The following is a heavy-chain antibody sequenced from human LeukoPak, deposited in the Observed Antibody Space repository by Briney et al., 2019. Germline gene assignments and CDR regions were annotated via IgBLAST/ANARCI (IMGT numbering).Heavy chain of an antibody. J-gene: IGHJ4*02. Sequence: KPSETLSLTCTVSGGSISSYYWSWIRQPPGKGLEWIGYIYYSGSTNYNPSLKSRVTISVDTSKNQFSLKLSSVTAADTAVYYCARARGYSYFDYWGQGTLVTVSS. CDR2: IYYSGST. D-gene: IGHD5-18*01. CDR3: ARARGYSYFDY. V-gene: IGHV4-59*01. CDR1: GGSISSYY.